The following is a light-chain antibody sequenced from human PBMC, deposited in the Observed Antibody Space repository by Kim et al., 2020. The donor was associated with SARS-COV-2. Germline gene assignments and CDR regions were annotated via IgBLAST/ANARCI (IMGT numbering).Light chain of an antibody. J-gene: IGLJ2*01. CDR3: QAWDSSTAV. CDR1: KLGDKY. V-gene: IGLV3-1*01. CDR2: QES. Sequence: VAPGQTARITCSGDKLGDKYACWYQQKPGQSPVLVIYQESKRPSGIPERFSGSNSGNTATLTISGTQAMDEADYYCQAWDSSTAVFGGGTQLTVL.